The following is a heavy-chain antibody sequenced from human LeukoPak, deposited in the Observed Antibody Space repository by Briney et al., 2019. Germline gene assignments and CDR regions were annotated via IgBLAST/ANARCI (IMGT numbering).Heavy chain of an antibody. Sequence: PGGSLRLSCAASGFRFSGYAMRWVRQAPGKGLEWVSGISASGGSTYYADSVRGRFTISRDNSKNTLSLQMNSLRAEDTAVYYCAKQDVWGSYRYTDYWGQGTLVTVSS. D-gene: IGHD3-16*02. CDR2: ISASGGST. CDR3: AKQDVWGSYRYTDY. CDR1: GFRFSGYA. V-gene: IGHV3-23*01. J-gene: IGHJ4*02.